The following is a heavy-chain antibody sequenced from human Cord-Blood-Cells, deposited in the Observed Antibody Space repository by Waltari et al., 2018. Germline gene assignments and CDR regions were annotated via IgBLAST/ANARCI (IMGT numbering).Heavy chain of an antibody. D-gene: IGHD6-6*01. CDR3: AKDFEYSSSYYCDY. CDR1: GFTFDAYS. Sequence: EVQLVESGGGLVQPGRSLRLSCAASGFTFDAYSMHWVRQAPGKGLEWVSGISWNSGSIGYADSVKGRFTISRDNAKNSLYLQMNSLRAEDTALYYCAKDFEYSSSYYCDYWGQGTLVTVSS. J-gene: IGHJ4*02. V-gene: IGHV3-9*01. CDR2: ISWNSGSI.